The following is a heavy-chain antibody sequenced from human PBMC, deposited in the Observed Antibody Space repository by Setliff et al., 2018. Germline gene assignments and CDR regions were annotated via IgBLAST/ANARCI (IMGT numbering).Heavy chain of an antibody. J-gene: IGHJ6*02. CDR3: ARDRVSNSFYYYGLDV. CDR2: INHSGST. V-gene: IGHV4-34*01. D-gene: IGHD1-1*01. Sequence: PSETLSLTCTVYGGSFTNYYWGWIRQSPGKGLEWIGEINHSGSTNYNPSLKSRLTISVDASTNQFSLKLYSVTAADTAVYYCARDRVSNSFYYYGLDVWGQGTTVTVSS. CDR1: GGSFTNYY.